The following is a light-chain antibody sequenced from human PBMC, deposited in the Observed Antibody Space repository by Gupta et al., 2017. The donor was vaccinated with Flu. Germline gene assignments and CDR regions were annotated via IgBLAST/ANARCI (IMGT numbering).Light chain of an antibody. Sequence: EIVLTQSPGTLSLSPGERATLSCRASQSVSSSYLAWYQQKPGQTPSLLIYGASNRATGIPDRFSGSGSGTDFTLAISRLDPEDFAVYYCQQYGTSPWTFGQGTKVEIK. CDR1: QSVSSSY. CDR3: QQYGTSPWT. V-gene: IGKV3-20*01. CDR2: GAS. J-gene: IGKJ1*01.